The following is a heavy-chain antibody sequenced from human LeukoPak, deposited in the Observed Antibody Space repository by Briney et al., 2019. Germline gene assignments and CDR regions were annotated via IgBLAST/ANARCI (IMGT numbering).Heavy chain of an antibody. Sequence: SETLSLTCTVSGGSISSYYWSWIRQPPGKGLEWIGNIYYSGSTNYNPSLKSRVTISVDTSKNQFSLKLSSVTAADTAVYYCARKYYYGSGSPGYFDLWGRGTLVTVSS. CDR1: GGSISSYY. CDR3: ARKYYYGSGSPGYFDL. V-gene: IGHV4-59*12. CDR2: IYYSGST. D-gene: IGHD3-10*01. J-gene: IGHJ2*01.